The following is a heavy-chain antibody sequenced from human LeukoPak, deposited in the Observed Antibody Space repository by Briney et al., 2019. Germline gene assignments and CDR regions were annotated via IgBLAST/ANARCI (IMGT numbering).Heavy chain of an antibody. CDR3: ARQDTMVRGVGGAFDI. V-gene: IGHV4-4*07. Sequence: SETLSLTCTVSGGSISSYYWSWIRQPAGKGLEWIGRIYTSGSTNYNPSLKSRVTMSVDTSKNQFSLKLSSVTAADTAVYYCARQDTMVRGVGGAFDIWGQGTMVTVSS. J-gene: IGHJ3*02. CDR2: IYTSGST. CDR1: GGSISSYY. D-gene: IGHD3-10*01.